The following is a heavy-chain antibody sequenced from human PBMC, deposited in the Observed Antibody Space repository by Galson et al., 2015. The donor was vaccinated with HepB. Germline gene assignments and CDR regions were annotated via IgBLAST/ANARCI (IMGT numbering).Heavy chain of an antibody. CDR3: AKDDPFWSAYYFDFNYYDAMDV. Sequence: SLRLSCAASGFTFSSYAMSWVRQAPGKGLEWVSAISGSGGSTYYADSVKGRFTISRDNSKNTLYLQMNSLRAEDTAVYYCAKDDPFWSAYYFDFNYYDAMDVWGQGTTVTVSS. CDR2: ISGSGGST. CDR1: GFTFSSYA. V-gene: IGHV3-23*01. D-gene: IGHD3-3*01. J-gene: IGHJ6*02.